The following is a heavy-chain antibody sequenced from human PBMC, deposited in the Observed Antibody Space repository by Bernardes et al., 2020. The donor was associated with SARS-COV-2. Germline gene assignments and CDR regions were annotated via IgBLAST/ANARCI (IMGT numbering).Heavy chain of an antibody. CDR1: GFTFSTSV. Sequence: GGSLSLSCAAAGFTFSTSVMRWVRPAPGKGLEWVSTISGASGTYYADSVKGRFTISRDNSKNTVYLQMNNLRAEDTAIYYCAKGSGYRFDYWGQGTLVTVSS. J-gene: IGHJ4*02. V-gene: IGHV3-23*01. CDR2: ISGASGT. CDR3: AKGSGYRFDY. D-gene: IGHD5-12*01.